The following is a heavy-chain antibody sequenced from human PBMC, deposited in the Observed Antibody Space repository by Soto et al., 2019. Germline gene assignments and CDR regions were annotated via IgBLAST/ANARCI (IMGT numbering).Heavy chain of an antibody. J-gene: IGHJ4*02. Sequence: GASVKASCKFSGYTLTELSMHCVRQAPGKGLEWMGGFDPEDGETIYAQKFQGRVTMTEDTSTDTAYMELSSLRSEDTAVYYCATVQYYYDSSGYTGVDYWGQGTLVTVSS. V-gene: IGHV1-24*01. D-gene: IGHD3-22*01. CDR1: GYTLTELS. CDR2: FDPEDGET. CDR3: ATVQYYYDSSGYTGVDY.